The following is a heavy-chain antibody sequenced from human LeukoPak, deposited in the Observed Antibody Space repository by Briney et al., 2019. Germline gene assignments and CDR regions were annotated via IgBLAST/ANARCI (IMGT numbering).Heavy chain of an antibody. D-gene: IGHD6-19*01. CDR3: ARALRVVAVAPTGY. CDR1: GFTFSSYA. CDR2: TSYDGSNK. J-gene: IGHJ4*02. Sequence: PGRSLRLSCAASGFTFSSYAMHWVRQAPGKGLEWVAVTSYDGSNKYYADSVKGRFTISRDNSKNTLYLQMNSLRAEDTAVYYCARALRVVAVAPTGYWGQGTLVTVSS. V-gene: IGHV3-30-3*01.